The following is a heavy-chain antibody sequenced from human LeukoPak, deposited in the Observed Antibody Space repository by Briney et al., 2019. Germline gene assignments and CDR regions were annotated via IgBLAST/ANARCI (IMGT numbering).Heavy chain of an antibody. V-gene: IGHV4-39*01. J-gene: IGHJ5*02. Sequence: SETLSLTCTVSGGSISSSSYYWGWIRQPPGKGLEWIGSIYYSGSTYYNPSLKSRVTISVDTPKNQFSLKLSSVTAADTAVYYCVAGTAMVMDWFDPWGQGTLVTVSS. D-gene: IGHD5-18*01. CDR2: IYYSGST. CDR1: GGSISSSSYY. CDR3: VAGTAMVMDWFDP.